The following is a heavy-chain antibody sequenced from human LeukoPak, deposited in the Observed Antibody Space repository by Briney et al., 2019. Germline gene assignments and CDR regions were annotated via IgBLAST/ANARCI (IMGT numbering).Heavy chain of an antibody. CDR1: GFTFSRYT. J-gene: IGHJ4*02. CDR3: AKDPGVVPAHYFDY. D-gene: IGHD2-2*01. Sequence: GGSLRLSCAASGFTFSRYTINWVRQAPGKGLEWVSGAGSTGVSTFYADSVKGRFTVSRDNSKNTLSLQMNSLRAEDTAVYYCAKDPGVVPAHYFDYWGQGTLVTVSS. CDR2: AGSTGVST. V-gene: IGHV3-23*01.